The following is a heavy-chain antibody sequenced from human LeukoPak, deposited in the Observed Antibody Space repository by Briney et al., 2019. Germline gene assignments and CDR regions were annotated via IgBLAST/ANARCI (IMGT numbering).Heavy chain of an antibody. Sequence: GGSLRLSCATSGFTFSSYSMSWVRQAPGKGLEWISYISSRSRAIYYADSVKGRFTISRDNAKNSLYLQMNSLRDEDTAVYYCARWYGDYPSFYLDSWGQGTLVIVSS. CDR3: ARWYGDYPSFYLDS. D-gene: IGHD4-17*01. CDR2: ISSRSRAI. J-gene: IGHJ4*02. CDR1: GFTFSSYS. V-gene: IGHV3-48*02.